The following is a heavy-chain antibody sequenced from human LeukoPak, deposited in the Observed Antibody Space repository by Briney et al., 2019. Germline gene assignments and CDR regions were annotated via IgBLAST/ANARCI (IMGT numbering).Heavy chain of an antibody. D-gene: IGHD2-2*01. V-gene: IGHV4-31*03. J-gene: IGHJ2*01. Sequence: SETLSLTCTVSGGSISSGGYYWSWIRQHPGKGLERIGYIYYSGSTYYNPSLKSRVTISVDTSKNQFSLKLSSVTAADTAVYYCARDYQLGPGGWYFDLWGRGTLVTVSS. CDR3: ARDYQLGPGGWYFDL. CDR2: IYYSGST. CDR1: GGSISSGGYY.